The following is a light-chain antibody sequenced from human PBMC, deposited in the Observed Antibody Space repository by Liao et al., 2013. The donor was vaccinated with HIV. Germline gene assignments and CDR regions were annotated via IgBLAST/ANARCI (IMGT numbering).Light chain of an antibody. J-gene: IGLJ2*01. CDR2: QDK. CDR1: QLGNKY. CDR3: QAWDSVPLGS. Sequence: SFELTQPPSVSVSPRQTADITCSGDQLGNKYVCWYQQKPGQSPVLVMYQDKKRPSGIPERFSGSHSGNTATLTISGTEAMDEADYYCQAWDSVPLGSFGGG. V-gene: IGLV3-1*01.